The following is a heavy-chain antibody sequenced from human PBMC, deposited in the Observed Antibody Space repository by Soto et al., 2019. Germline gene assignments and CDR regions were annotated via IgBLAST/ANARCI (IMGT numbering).Heavy chain of an antibody. CDR2: IFSSGST. CDR1: GGSISNYF. D-gene: IGHD2-8*01. Sequence: QVQLQESGPGLVKPSETLSLICTVSGGSISNYFWDWIRQPAGKGLEWIGLIFSSGSTNYNASLKSRVTMSVDTSKNQVSLKLTSLTAAETAVYYCARNVASAGVRGSWGAFDIWGQGTMVTVSS. J-gene: IGHJ3*02. CDR3: ARNVASAGVRGSWGAFDI. V-gene: IGHV4-4*07.